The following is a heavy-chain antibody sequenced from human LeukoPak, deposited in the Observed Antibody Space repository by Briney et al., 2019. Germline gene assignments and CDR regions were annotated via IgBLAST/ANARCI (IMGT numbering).Heavy chain of an antibody. V-gene: IGHV3-7*03. D-gene: IGHD3-22*01. J-gene: IGHJ4*01. CDR2: IKEDGSER. Sequence: GGSLRLSCEGSAFIFSGHWMNWVRQTPGKGLEWVASIKEDGSERQYVDSVKGRFSISRDNTKGSLFLQLNSLRAEDTAVYYCATSHNFDNNGYYAYDYWSQGTLVTVSS. CDR1: AFIFSGHW. CDR3: ATSHNFDNNGYYAYDY.